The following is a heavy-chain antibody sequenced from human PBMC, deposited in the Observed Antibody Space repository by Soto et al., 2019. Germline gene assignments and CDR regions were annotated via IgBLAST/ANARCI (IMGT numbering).Heavy chain of an antibody. Sequence: QVQLVESGGGVVQPGRSLRLSCAASGFTFGNFGIHWVRQAPGKGLEWVADISSDGSRKFYADSVKGRFTISRDNSKNTLYLQMNSLRTEDTAVYFCARGCSGGTNCFYFDFWGQGNLVTVSS. V-gene: IGHV3-30*03. J-gene: IGHJ4*02. CDR1: GFTFGNFG. D-gene: IGHD6-13*01. CDR3: ARGCSGGTNCFYFDF. CDR2: ISSDGSRK.